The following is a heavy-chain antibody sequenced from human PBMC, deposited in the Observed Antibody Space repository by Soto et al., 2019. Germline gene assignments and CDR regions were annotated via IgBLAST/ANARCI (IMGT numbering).Heavy chain of an antibody. CDR2: IYSGGST. CDR1: GFTVSSNY. V-gene: IGHV3-53*01. J-gene: IGHJ3*02. D-gene: IGHD3-10*01. Sequence: PGGSLRLSCAASGFTVSSNYMSWVRQAPGKGLEWVSVIYSGGSTYYADSVKGRFTISRDNSKNTLYLQMNSLRAEDTAMYYCARGWGVRGVSAFDIWGQGTMVTVSS. CDR3: ARGWGVRGVSAFDI.